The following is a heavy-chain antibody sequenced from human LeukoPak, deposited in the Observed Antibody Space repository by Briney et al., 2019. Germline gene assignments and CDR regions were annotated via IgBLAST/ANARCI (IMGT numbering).Heavy chain of an antibody. J-gene: IGHJ5*02. V-gene: IGHV4-34*01. CDR1: GGSISSYY. Sequence: PSETLSLTCTVSGGSISSYYWSWIRQPPGKGLEWIGEINHSGNTNYNPSLKSRVTILVDTSKNQFSLMLSSVTAADTAVYYCAVSAAALFDPWGQGTLVTVSS. CDR2: INHSGNT. D-gene: IGHD6-13*01. CDR3: AVSAAALFDP.